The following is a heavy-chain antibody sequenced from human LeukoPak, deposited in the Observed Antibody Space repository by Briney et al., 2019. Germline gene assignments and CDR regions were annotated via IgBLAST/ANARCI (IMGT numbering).Heavy chain of an antibody. V-gene: IGHV4-38-2*01. D-gene: IGHD5-24*01. CDR2: IYHSGST. CDR3: ARHGIQLKNFDY. Sequence: SETLSLTCAVSGYSISSGYYWGWIRQPPGKGLEWIGSIYHSGSTYYNPSLKSRVTISVDTSKNQFSLKLSSVTAADTAVYYCARHGIQLKNFDYWGQGTLVTVSS. J-gene: IGHJ4*02. CDR1: GYSISSGYY.